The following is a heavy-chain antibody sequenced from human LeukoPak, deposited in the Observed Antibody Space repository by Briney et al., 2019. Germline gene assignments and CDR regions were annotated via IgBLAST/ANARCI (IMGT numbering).Heavy chain of an antibody. CDR1: GASITSGDYY. J-gene: IGHJ6*02. CDR2: IHYSGRT. V-gene: IGHV4-30-4*01. D-gene: IGHD6-6*01. Sequence: SETLSLTCTVSGASITSGDYYWTWIRQTPGKGLEWIGYIHYSGRTYYNPSLKSRVTISADTSKYQFSLKLSSVTAADTAVYFCVRDLSYSSSSPDYSYVMDVWGQGTTVIVSS. CDR3: VRDLSYSSSSPDYSYVMDV.